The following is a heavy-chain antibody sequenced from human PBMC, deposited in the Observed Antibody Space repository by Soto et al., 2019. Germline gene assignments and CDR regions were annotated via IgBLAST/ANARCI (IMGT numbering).Heavy chain of an antibody. V-gene: IGHV1-18*01. CDR2: ISAYNGNT. J-gene: IGHJ4*02. CDR1: GYTFTSYG. Sequence: GASVKVSCKASGYTFTSYGISWVRQAPGQGLEWMGWISAYNGNTNYAQKPQGRVTMTTDTSTSTAYMELRSLRSDDTAVYYCASRGLYSSGWYYEYWGQGTLVTVSS. CDR3: ASRGLYSSGWYYEY. D-gene: IGHD6-19*01.